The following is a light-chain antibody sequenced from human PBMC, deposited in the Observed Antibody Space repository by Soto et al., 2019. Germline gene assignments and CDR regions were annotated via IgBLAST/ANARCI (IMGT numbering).Light chain of an antibody. J-gene: IGLJ1*01. CDR3: NSYTSTMTNV. Sequence: QSVLTQPASVSGSPGQSITISCTGTSSDVGGFNSVSWYQLRPGTAPKLILYDVVDRPSGVSYRFSGSKSGNTASLTISGLQAADEADYFCNSYTSTMTNVFGSGTKVTVL. CDR1: SSDVGGFNS. V-gene: IGLV2-14*03. CDR2: DVV.